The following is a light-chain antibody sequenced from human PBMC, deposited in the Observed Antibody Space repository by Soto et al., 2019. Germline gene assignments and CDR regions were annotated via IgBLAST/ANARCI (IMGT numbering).Light chain of an antibody. CDR1: SSDVGGYNY. Sequence: QSVLTQPASVSGSPGQSITISCTGTSSDVGGYNYVSWYQQHPGKAPKLMIYDVSNRPSGVSNRFSGSKSGNTASLTISGLQADADADYYSSSYTSSSTRVFGTGTKLTVL. CDR2: DVS. CDR3: SSYTSSSTRV. V-gene: IGLV2-14*01. J-gene: IGLJ1*01.